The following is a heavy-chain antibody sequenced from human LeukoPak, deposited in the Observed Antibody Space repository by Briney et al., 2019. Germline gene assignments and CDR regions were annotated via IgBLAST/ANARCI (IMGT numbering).Heavy chain of an antibody. CDR3: ARVPEDDYYDSSGYSDY. Sequence: SETLSLTCGVSDYSISSGFYWGWIRPPPGRGLEWIGRIYYSGTTYYNPSLKSRVTISVDTSKNQFSLKLSSVTAADTAVYYCARVPEDDYYDSSGYSDYWGQGTLVTVSS. J-gene: IGHJ4*02. CDR2: IYYSGTT. CDR1: DYSISSGFY. V-gene: IGHV4-38-2*01. D-gene: IGHD3-22*01.